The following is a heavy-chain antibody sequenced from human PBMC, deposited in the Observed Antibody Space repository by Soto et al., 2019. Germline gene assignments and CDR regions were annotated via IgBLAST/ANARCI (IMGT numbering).Heavy chain of an antibody. CDR3: AKDTGVAGSDYYYYGMDV. J-gene: IGHJ6*02. V-gene: IGHV3-30*18. Sequence: QVQLVESGGGVVQPGRSLRLSCAASGFTFSSYGMHWVRQAPGKGLEWVAVISYDGSNKYYADSVKGRFTISRDNSKNTLYLQMNSLRAEDTAVYYCAKDTGVAGSDYYYYGMDVWGQGTTVTVS. CDR2: ISYDGSNK. D-gene: IGHD6-19*01. CDR1: GFTFSSYG.